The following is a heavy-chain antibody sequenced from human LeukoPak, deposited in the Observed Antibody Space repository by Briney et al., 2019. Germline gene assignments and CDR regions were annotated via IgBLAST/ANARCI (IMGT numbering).Heavy chain of an antibody. CDR1: GYTFNTYG. D-gene: IGHD3-22*01. Sequence: GASVKVSCKASGYTFNTYGISWVRQAPGQGLEWMGWISVYNGNTNYAQKLQGRVTMTTDTSTNTAYMDLRSLRSDDTAVYYCAREVPDSSGPSFDYWGQGTLVTVSS. CDR3: AREVPDSSGPSFDY. V-gene: IGHV1-18*01. CDR2: ISVYNGNT. J-gene: IGHJ4*02.